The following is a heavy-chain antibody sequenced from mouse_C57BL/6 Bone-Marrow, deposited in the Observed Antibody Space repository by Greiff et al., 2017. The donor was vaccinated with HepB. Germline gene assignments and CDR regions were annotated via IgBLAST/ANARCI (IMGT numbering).Heavy chain of an antibody. CDR1: GYTFTSYW. V-gene: IGHV1-74*01. Sequence: QVHVKQPGAELVKPGASVKVSCKASGYTFTSYWMHWVKQRPGQGLEWIGRIHPSDSDTNYNQKFKGKATLTVDKSSSTAYMQLSSLTSEDSAVYYCAIKEFLITTVVAGNYFDYWGQGTTLTVSS. J-gene: IGHJ2*01. CDR3: AIKEFLITTVVAGNYFDY. D-gene: IGHD1-1*01. CDR2: IHPSDSDT.